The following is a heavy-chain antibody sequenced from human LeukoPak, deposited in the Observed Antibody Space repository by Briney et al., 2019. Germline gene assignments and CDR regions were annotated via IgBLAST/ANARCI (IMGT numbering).Heavy chain of an antibody. Sequence: AGGSLRLSCAASGFIFSNYAMSWVRQAPGKGLEWVAGISGSGGSTYYADSVKGRFTISRDNSKNTLSLQMNSLRAEDTAVYYCARLWFGEGTDYWGQGTLVTVSS. D-gene: IGHD3-10*01. V-gene: IGHV3-23*01. CDR2: ISGSGGST. CDR3: ARLWFGEGTDY. CDR1: GFIFSNYA. J-gene: IGHJ4*02.